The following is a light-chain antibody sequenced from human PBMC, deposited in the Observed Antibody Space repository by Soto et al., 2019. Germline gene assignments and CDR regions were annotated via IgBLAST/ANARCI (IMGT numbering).Light chain of an antibody. CDR1: QSVSSNF. Sequence: ENVLTQSPGTLYLSPGERATLSCRPSQSVSSNFLAWYQQKPGQAPRLLIYGASTRAAGVPDKFSGSGSGTDFTLTITGLEPEDFAVYYCQPYGRSPLLYTFGQGTKL. CDR2: GAS. J-gene: IGKJ2*01. CDR3: QPYGRSPLLYT. V-gene: IGKV3-20*01.